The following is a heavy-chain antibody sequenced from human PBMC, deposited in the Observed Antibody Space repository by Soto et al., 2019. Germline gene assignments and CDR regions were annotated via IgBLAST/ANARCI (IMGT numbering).Heavy chain of an antibody. V-gene: IGHV1-69*13. CDR3: ARVGSRDYYDSSGYYYPPNWFAP. CDR2: IIPIFGTA. Sequence: SVKVSCKASGGTFSSYAISWVRQAPGQGLEWMGGIIPIFGTANYAQKFQGRVTITADESTSTAYMELSSLRSEDTAVYYCARVGSRDYYDSSGYYYPPNWFAPWGQGTRVTAPQ. J-gene: IGHJ5*02. D-gene: IGHD3-22*01. CDR1: GGTFSSYA.